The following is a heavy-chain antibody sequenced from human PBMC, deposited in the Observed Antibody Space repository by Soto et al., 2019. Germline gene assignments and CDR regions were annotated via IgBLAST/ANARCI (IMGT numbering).Heavy chain of an antibody. CDR3: ARDYCSGGSCYFDYFDY. CDR2: MNPNRGNT. J-gene: IGHJ4*02. CDR1: GYTFTSYD. D-gene: IGHD2-15*01. Sequence: ASVKVSCKASGYTFTSYDINWVRQATGQGHEWMGWMNPNRGNTGYAQKFQGRVTMTRNTSISTAYMELSSLRSEDTAVYYCARDYCSGGSCYFDYFDYWGQGTLVTVSS. V-gene: IGHV1-8*01.